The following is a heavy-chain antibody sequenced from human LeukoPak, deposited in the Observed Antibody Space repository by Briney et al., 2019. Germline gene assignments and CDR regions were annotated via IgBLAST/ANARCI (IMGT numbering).Heavy chain of an antibody. CDR1: GFTFSSYA. CDR2: ISGSGGST. CDR3: AKDRGRLDAFDI. D-gene: IGHD1-14*01. J-gene: IGHJ3*02. V-gene: IGHV3-23*01. Sequence: PGGSLRLSCAASGFTFSSYAMSWVRQAPGKGLEWVSAISGSGGSTYYADSVKGWFTISRDNSKNTLYLQMNSLRAEDTAVYYCAKDRGRLDAFDIWGQGTMVTVSS.